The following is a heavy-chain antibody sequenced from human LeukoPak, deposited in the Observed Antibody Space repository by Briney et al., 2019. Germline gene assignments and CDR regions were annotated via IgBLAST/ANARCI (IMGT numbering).Heavy chain of an antibody. Sequence: GGSLRLSCAASGFTFSDYHMSWIRQAPGKGLEWISDISGSGSNKNYADSVKGRFTISRDNAKKSLYLQMNTLRAEDTAVYYCAREILSGAEAYYFYMDVWGKGTTVTISS. J-gene: IGHJ6*03. CDR1: GFTFSDYH. V-gene: IGHV3-11*01. CDR2: ISGSGSNK. CDR3: AREILSGAEAYYFYMDV. D-gene: IGHD1-26*01.